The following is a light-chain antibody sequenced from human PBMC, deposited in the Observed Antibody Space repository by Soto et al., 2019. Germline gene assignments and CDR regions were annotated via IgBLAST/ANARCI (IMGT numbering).Light chain of an antibody. J-gene: IGLJ2*01. CDR2: DVG. CDR3: ASFTTNSARV. V-gene: IGLV2-14*03. Sequence: QSALTQPASMSGSPEQSITIPCTGTNSDIGGYNSVSWYQQHPGIAPQLIIYDVGYRPSGISSLFSGSKSGNKASLTISELQAADDADYYCASFTTNSARVFGGGTKLTVL. CDR1: NSDIGGYNS.